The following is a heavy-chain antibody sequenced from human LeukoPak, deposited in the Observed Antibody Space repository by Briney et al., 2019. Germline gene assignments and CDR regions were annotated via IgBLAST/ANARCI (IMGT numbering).Heavy chain of an antibody. Sequence: ASVKVSCKASGYTFTGYYMHWVRQAPGQGLEWMGWINPNSGGTNYAQKFQGRVTMTRDTSISTAYMELSRLRSDDTAVYYCARTYYDILTGYYYPFDYWGQGTLVTVSS. V-gene: IGHV1-2*02. CDR3: ARTYYDILTGYYYPFDY. CDR2: INPNSGGT. CDR1: GYTFTGYY. J-gene: IGHJ4*02. D-gene: IGHD3-9*01.